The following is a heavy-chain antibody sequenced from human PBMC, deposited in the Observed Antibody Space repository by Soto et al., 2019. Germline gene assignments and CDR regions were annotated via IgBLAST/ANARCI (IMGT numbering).Heavy chain of an antibody. CDR3: ARYGGDCGYRLTYYYYIGMDV. CDR1: GYAFSSYA. D-gene: IGHD2-21*02. V-gene: IGHV1-3*04. Sequence: GASVKVSCKASGYAFSSYAMHWVRQAPGQRLEWMLLFNIGSGNTEYSQNFQVRITITRDTSASTVYMLLSSLRFEDTAVYYCARYGGDCGYRLTYYYYIGMDVWGQGTTVTVSS. J-gene: IGHJ6*02. CDR2: FNIGSGNT.